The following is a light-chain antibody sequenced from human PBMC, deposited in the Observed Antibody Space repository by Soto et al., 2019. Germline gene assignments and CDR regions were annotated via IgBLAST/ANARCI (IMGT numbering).Light chain of an antibody. Sequence: DIQMTQSPSTLSASVGDRVTITCRASQSISSWLAWYQQKPGKAPKLLIYDASSLESGVPSRFSGSGSGTEFTLTISSLQPDDFANYYCQQYNSYLTFGQGTKLEIK. V-gene: IGKV1-5*01. CDR2: DAS. CDR1: QSISSW. J-gene: IGKJ2*01. CDR3: QQYNSYLT.